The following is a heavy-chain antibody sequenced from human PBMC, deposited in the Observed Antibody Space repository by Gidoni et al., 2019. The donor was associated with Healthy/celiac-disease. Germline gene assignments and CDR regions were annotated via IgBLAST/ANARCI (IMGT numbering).Heavy chain of an antibody. V-gene: IGHV3-66*01. CDR3: AREDYSGFRADRET. CDR2: IDSGGST. D-gene: IGHD2-21*01. CDR1: GFTVSSNY. J-gene: IGHJ4*02. Sequence: EVQLVESGGGLVQPGGSLRLSCAASGFTVSSNYMSWVRQAPGKGLEWVSVIDSGGSTYDADSVKSRFTISRDNSKNTLYLQMNSLRAEDTAVYYCAREDYSGFRADRETWGQGTLVTVSS.